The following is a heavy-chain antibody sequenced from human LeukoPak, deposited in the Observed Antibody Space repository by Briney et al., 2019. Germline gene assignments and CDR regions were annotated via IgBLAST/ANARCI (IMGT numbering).Heavy chain of an antibody. D-gene: IGHD6-19*01. J-gene: IGHJ6*04. CDR1: GVSISSGSYY. CDR3: ARDGWNYSMDV. V-gene: IGHV4-61*02. Sequence: MASQTLSLTCTVSGVSISSGSYYWSWIRQPAGKGLEWIGRIYTSGSTNYNPSLKSRVTISVDTSKNQFSLKLSSVTAADTAVYYCARDGWNYSMDVWGKGTTVTVSS. CDR2: IYTSGST.